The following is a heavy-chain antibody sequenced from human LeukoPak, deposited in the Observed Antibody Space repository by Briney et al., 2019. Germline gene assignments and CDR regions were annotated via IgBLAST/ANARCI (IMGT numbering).Heavy chain of an antibody. CDR2: ISYDGSTK. J-gene: IGHJ4*02. D-gene: IGHD6-13*01. V-gene: IGHV3-30-3*01. Sequence: PGGSLRLSCAASGFTFSSSALHWVRQAPGKGLEWVGVISYDGSTKYYADSVKGRFTFSRDSSKNTQFLQMDSLRPEDTAVYYCATVADSRTRYPPFDSWGQGTLVTVSS. CDR1: GFTFSSSA. CDR3: ATVADSRTRYPPFDS.